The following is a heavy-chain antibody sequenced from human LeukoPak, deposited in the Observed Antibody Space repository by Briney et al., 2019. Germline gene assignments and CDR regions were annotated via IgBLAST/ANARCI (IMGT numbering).Heavy chain of an antibody. CDR3: ARPEREMATITAFDY. D-gene: IGHD5-24*01. CDR1: GYSFTSYW. V-gene: IGHV5-51*01. Sequence: GESLKISCKGSGYSFTSYWIGWVRQMPGKGLEWMGIIYPGDSDTRYSPSFQGQVTISADKSISTAYLQWSSLKASDTAMYYCARPEREMATITAFDYWGQGTLVTVSS. CDR2: IYPGDSDT. J-gene: IGHJ4*02.